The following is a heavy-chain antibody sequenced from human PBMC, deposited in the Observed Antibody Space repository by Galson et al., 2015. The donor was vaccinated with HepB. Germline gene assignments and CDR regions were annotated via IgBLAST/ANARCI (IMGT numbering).Heavy chain of an antibody. Sequence: PALVKPTQTLTLTCTFSGFSLTTSGVSVGWIRQPPGKALEWLGVIYWDDDERYSPSLMNRVTITKDTSKNQVVLTMTDMDPVDTATYYCAHGTYGDFVGWFDPWGQGTLVTVSS. V-gene: IGHV2-5*02. CDR1: GFSLTTSGVS. D-gene: IGHD4-17*01. CDR3: AHGTYGDFVGWFDP. J-gene: IGHJ5*02. CDR2: IYWDDDE.